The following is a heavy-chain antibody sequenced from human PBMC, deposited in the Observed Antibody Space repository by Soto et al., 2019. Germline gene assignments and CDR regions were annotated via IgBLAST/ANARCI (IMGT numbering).Heavy chain of an antibody. CDR3: ARDIRYCGGDCEGY. CDR1: RFTFSRNN. J-gene: IGHJ4*02. CDR2: ISYDGGNK. V-gene: IGHV3-30-3*01. D-gene: IGHD2-21*02. Sequence: QVQLVESGGGVVQPGRSLRLSCAASRFTFSRNNMHWVRQAPGKGLEWVAFISYDGGNKYYADSVKGRFTISRDNSNNTLYLQVHRLRPEDTAVYYCARDIRYCGGDCEGYWGQGTLVTVSS.